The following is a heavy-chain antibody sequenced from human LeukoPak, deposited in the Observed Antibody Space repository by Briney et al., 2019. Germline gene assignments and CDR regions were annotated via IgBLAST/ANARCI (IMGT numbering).Heavy chain of an antibody. CDR3: AKDLFRGVTPYFDY. V-gene: IGHV3-30*02. CDR2: IRYDGSNK. D-gene: IGHD3-10*01. Sequence: GGSLRLSCAASGFTVSSNYMSWVRQAPGKGLEWGAFIRYDGSNKYYADSVKGRFTISRDNSKNTLYLQMNSLRAEDTAVYYCAKDLFRGVTPYFDYWGQGTLVTVSS. J-gene: IGHJ4*02. CDR1: GFTVSSNY.